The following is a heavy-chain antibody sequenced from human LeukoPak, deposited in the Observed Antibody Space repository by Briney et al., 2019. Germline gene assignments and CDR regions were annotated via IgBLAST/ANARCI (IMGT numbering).Heavy chain of an antibody. CDR1: GYTFNIYG. CDR2: ISANNGHT. J-gene: IGHJ4*02. CDR3: ARDHSVIGGVPDC. V-gene: IGHV1-18*01. Sequence: ASVKVSCKASGYTFNIYGINWVRQAPGQGLEWMGWISANNGHTNYAPKFQGRVTMTIDTSTSTAYMELRSLRSDDTAVYYCARDHSVIGGVPDCWGQGTLVTVSS. D-gene: IGHD3-10*01.